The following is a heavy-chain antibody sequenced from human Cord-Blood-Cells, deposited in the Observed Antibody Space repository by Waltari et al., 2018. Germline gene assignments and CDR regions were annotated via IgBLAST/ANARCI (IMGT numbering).Heavy chain of an antibody. V-gene: IGHV3-33*01. D-gene: IGHD6-13*01. CDR3: ARERRGSSWYRGAFDL. J-gene: IGHJ2*01. CDR2: IWYDGSNK. Sequence: QVQLVESGGGVVQPGRSLRLSCAASGFTFSSYGMHWVRQAPGKGLEWVAVIWYDGSNKYYADSVKGRFTISRDNSKNTLYLQMNSLRAEDTAVYYCARERRGSSWYRGAFDLWGRGTLVTVSS. CDR1: GFTFSSYG.